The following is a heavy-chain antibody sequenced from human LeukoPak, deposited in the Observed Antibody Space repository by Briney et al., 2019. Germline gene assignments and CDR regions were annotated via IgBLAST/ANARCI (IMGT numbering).Heavy chain of an antibody. CDR1: GFTFTRSA. CDR2: IVVGSGNT. J-gene: IGHJ4*02. CDR3: AALYNFGSGSYSPIDY. Sequence: GTSVKVSCKASGFTFTRSAMQWVRQARGQRLEWIGWIVVGSGNTSYAQKFQERVTITRDMSTSTAHMELSSLRSEDTAVYYCAALYNFGSGSYSPIDYWGQGTLVTVSS. D-gene: IGHD3-10*01. V-gene: IGHV1-58*02.